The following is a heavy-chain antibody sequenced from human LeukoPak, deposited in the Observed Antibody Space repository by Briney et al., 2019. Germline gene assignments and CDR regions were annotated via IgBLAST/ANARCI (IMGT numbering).Heavy chain of an antibody. CDR2: IWYDGSNE. V-gene: IGHV3-33*01. Sequence: GGSLRLSCAASGFSFGTYSMHWARQVPGKGLEGVAVIWYDGSNEDYADSVKGRFTISRDNSKNTLYLQMNSLRAEDTAVYYCAREMAVWGQGALVTVSS. CDR1: GFSFGTYS. CDR3: AREMAV. J-gene: IGHJ4*02. D-gene: IGHD2-8*01.